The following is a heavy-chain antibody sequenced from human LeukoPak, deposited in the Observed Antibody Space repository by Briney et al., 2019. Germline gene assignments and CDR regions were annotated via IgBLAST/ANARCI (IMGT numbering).Heavy chain of an antibody. CDR3: ARDGGTNYPNWLDP. D-gene: IGHD1-7*01. CDR1: GGSISSSSYY. CDR2: IYYSGGT. V-gene: IGHV4-39*07. J-gene: IGHJ5*02. Sequence: SETLSLTCTVSGGSISSSSYYWGWIRQSPGKGLEWIGSIYYSGGTYYNPSLKTRVTISVDTSKNQFSLKLSSVTAADTAVYYCARDGGTNYPNWLDPWGQGTLVTVSS.